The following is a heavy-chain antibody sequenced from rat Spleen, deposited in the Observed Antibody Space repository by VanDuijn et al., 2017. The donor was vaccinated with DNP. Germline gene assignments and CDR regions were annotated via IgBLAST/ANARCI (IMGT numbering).Heavy chain of an antibody. CDR2: ISPSGGST. CDR3: ARQNDRDYYSYWYFDF. CDR1: GFTFSNYG. Sequence: EVQLVESGGGLVQPGRSLKLSCAASGFTFSNYGMHWIRQAPTEGLEWVASISPSGGSTYYRDSVKGRFTISRDKAKSTLYLQMDSLRSEDTATYYCARQNDRDYYSYWYFDFWGPGTMVTVSS. J-gene: IGHJ1*01. D-gene: IGHD1-1*01. V-gene: IGHV5-19*01.